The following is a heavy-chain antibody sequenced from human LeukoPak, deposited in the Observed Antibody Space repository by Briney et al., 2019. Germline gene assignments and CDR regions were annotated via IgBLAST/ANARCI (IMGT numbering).Heavy chain of an antibody. CDR1: GFTFSDYY. J-gene: IGHJ4*02. CDR2: ISGSGGNT. Sequence: GGSLRLSCAASGFTFSDYYMSWIRQAPGKGLEWVSAISGSGGNTHYADSVKGRFTITRDNSKNTLYLQMNSLRAEDTAVYYCAKGYSSSWYNGGFEGDYWGQGTLVTVSS. D-gene: IGHD6-13*01. V-gene: IGHV3-23*01. CDR3: AKGYSSSWYNGGFEGDY.